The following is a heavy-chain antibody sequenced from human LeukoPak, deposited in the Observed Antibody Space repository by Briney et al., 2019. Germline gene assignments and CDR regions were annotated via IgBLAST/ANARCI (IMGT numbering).Heavy chain of an antibody. V-gene: IGHV4-59*06. D-gene: IGHD6-19*01. Sequence: SETLSLTCTVSGVSISSQYWSWLRQHPGKGLEWIGYIYYSGSTYYNPSLTSRVTISVDTSKNQFSLKLSSVTAADTAVYYCARGRYISGWYPLDYWGQGSLVTVSS. CDR3: ARGRYISGWYPLDY. J-gene: IGHJ4*02. CDR1: GVSISSQY. CDR2: IYYSGST.